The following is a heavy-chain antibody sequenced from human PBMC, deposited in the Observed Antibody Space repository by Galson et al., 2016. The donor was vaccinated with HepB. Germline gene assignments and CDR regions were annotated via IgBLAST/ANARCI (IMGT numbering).Heavy chain of an antibody. J-gene: IGHJ3*01. D-gene: IGHD6-19*01. Sequence: SLRLSCAASGFTFSRYWMNWVRQAPGQGLEWVANIQHDGTKQYYVDSVKGRFAISRDNAKNSLYLQMNSLRAEDTAVYYCARDLDVEGSSGWYDAFDLWGQGTMVTVSS. CDR1: GFTFSRYW. V-gene: IGHV3-7*03. CDR2: IQHDGTKQ. CDR3: ARDLDVEGSSGWYDAFDL.